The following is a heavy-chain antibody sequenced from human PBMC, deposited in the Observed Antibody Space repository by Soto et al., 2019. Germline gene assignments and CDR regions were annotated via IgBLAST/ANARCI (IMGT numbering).Heavy chain of an antibody. D-gene: IGHD3-10*01. CDR1: GGSFSTYY. CDR2: VSYSGTT. J-gene: IGHJ3*02. V-gene: IGHV4-59*12. Sequence: PSETLSLTCTISGGSFSTYYWSWIRQPPGKGLEWIGFVSYSGTTNYNPSLKSRVTISLDTSKNAFSLKLRSASAADTAVYYCARDRGSLTSGAGTLDIRGPGTLVTVSS. CDR3: ARDRGSLTSGAGTLDI.